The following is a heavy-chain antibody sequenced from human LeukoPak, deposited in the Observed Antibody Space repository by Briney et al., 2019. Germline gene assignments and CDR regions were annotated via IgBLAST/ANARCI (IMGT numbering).Heavy chain of an antibody. CDR1: GASINNNF. CDR2: IYSSGSA. CDR3: ARHRDYYDT. V-gene: IGHV4-59*08. J-gene: IGHJ4*01. D-gene: IGHD3-22*01. Sequence: SETLSLTCTVSGASINNNFWTWIRQPPGKGLEWIGYIYSSGSANYNPSLKSRVIISGDTSKNQISLNLTSVTAADTAVYFCARHRDYYDTWRHGTLVTVSS.